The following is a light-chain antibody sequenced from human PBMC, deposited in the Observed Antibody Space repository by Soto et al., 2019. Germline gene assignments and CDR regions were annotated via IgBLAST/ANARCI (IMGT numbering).Light chain of an antibody. J-gene: IGKJ3*01. Sequence: IQLTQTPSTLSAYVGDVVSVTCGASQTSSRWLAWYQQKPGKAPQILIYGASTVQTGVASRFSGSGSATDFTLTISSLQPEDSAAYYCLQDYNYPFTFGQGTKVDIK. CDR2: GAS. CDR3: LQDYNYPFT. V-gene: IGKV1-6*01. CDR1: QTSSRW.